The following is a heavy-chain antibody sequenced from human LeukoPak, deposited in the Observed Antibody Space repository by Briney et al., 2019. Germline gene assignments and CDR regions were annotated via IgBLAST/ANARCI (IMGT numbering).Heavy chain of an antibody. V-gene: IGHV3-20*04. CDR3: ARDRSYGAFAS. CDR2: ITWNGGST. Sequence: GGSLRLSCAASGFTFDDYAMHWVRQAPGKGLEWVSGITWNGGSTGYADSVKGRFTISRDNAKNSLYLQMSSLRAEDTALYYCARDRSYGAFASWGQGTLVTVSS. D-gene: IGHD1-26*01. CDR1: GFTFDDYA. J-gene: IGHJ4*02.